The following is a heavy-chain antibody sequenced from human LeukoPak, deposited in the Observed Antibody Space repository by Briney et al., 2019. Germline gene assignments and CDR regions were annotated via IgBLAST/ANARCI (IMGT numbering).Heavy chain of an antibody. Sequence: GGSLRLSCAASGFTFSNYAMHRVRQAPGKGLEWVAFIRSDGSHKYYADSVKGRFTISRDNSKNTLYLQMNSLGPEDTALYYCAKLVGGAITDYWGQGTLVTVSS. D-gene: IGHD6-6*01. CDR3: AKLVGGAITDY. J-gene: IGHJ4*02. CDR2: IRSDGSHK. CDR1: GFTFSNYA. V-gene: IGHV3-30*02.